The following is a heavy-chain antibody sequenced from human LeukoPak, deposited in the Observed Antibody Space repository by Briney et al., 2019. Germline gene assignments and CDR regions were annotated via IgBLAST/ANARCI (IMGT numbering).Heavy chain of an antibody. V-gene: IGHV1-2*02. J-gene: IGHJ3*02. CDR2: INPNSGGT. CDR3: ARYYYDSSGDAFDI. Sequence: GASVKVSCKASGYTFTGYYMHWVRQAPGQGLEWMGWINPNSGGTNYAQKFQGRVTMTRDTSISTAYMELSRLRSDDTAVYYCARYYYDSSGDAFDIWGQGTMVTVSS. D-gene: IGHD3-22*01. CDR1: GYTFTGYY.